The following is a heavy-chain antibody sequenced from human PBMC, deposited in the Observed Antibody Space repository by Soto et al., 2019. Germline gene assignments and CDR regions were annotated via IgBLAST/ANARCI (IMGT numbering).Heavy chain of an antibody. CDR1: GFIFSNYD. D-gene: IGHD3-10*01. Sequence: PGGSLRLSWAASGFIFSNYDMHWVRQTSGNGLQWVSRIGVAGDTNYSGSVKGRFTISRENAKNSFFLQMNSLRAGDTAVYYCVRGLPGGFDPWGQGTLVTVSS. V-gene: IGHV3-13*01. CDR2: IGVAGDT. J-gene: IGHJ5*02. CDR3: VRGLPGGFDP.